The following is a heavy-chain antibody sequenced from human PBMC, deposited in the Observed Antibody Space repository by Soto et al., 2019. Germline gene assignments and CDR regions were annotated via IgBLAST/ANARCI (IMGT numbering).Heavy chain of an antibody. CDR2: INADYGNT. CDR1: GYTFYSHS. V-gene: IGHV1-18*01. D-gene: IGHD1-26*01. Sequence: QAQLVQSGAEVRKPGASVKVSCKASGYTFYSHSISWVRQAPGQGLEWMGRINADYGNTQYAQKFRGRVTMTTDTSTTTVYMELTNLRSDDTAVYYCARCTQGDYDYGMDVWGQGTTVTVSS. CDR3: ARCTQGDYDYGMDV. J-gene: IGHJ6*02.